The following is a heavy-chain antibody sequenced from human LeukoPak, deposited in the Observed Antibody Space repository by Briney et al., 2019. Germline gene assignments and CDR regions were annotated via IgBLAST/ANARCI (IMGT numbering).Heavy chain of an antibody. CDR1: GYTFTSYG. V-gene: IGHV1-18*01. CDR2: ISAYNGNT. Sequence: ASVKVSCKASGYTFTSYGISWVRQAPGQGLEWMGWISAYNGNTNYAQKLQGRVTMTTDTSTNTAYMELRSLRSDDTAVYYCARATKYYDILTGYYYNWFDPWGQGTLVTVSS. J-gene: IGHJ5*02. D-gene: IGHD3-9*01. CDR3: ARATKYYDILTGYYYNWFDP.